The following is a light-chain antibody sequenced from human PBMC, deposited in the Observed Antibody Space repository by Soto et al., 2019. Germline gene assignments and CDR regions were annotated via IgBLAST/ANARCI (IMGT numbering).Light chain of an antibody. CDR1: QIVNIT. J-gene: IGKJ1*01. Sequence: AMAQTPVTLSVSPVERATLSCRASQIVNITLAWYQQKPGQAPRLLIYGASTRATGIPARFSGSGSGTEFTLTISSLQSEDFGVYYCQQYNNWPRTFGQGTKVDIK. V-gene: IGKV3-15*01. CDR2: GAS. CDR3: QQYNNWPRT.